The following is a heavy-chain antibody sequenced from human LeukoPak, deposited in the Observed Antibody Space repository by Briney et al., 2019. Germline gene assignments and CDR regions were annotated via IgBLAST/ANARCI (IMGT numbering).Heavy chain of an antibody. CDR3: ARGDIVVVVAATNYGMDV. Sequence: GASVKVSCKASGYTFTGYYMHWVRQAPGQGLEWRGWINPNSGGTNYAQKFQGRVTMTRDTSISTAYMELSRLRSDDTAVYYCARGDIVVVVAATNYGMDVWGQGTTVTVSS. CDR2: INPNSGGT. D-gene: IGHD2-15*01. J-gene: IGHJ6*02. V-gene: IGHV1-2*02. CDR1: GYTFTGYY.